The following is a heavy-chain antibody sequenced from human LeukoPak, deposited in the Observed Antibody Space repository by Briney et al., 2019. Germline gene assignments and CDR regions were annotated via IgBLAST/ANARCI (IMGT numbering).Heavy chain of an antibody. V-gene: IGHV1-46*01. CDR1: GYTFTSYY. CDR2: INPSGGST. CDR3: ARGGLVVAATPPEYFQH. J-gene: IGHJ1*01. Sequence: GLVKVSRQGTGYTFTSYYMHWVRQAPGQGLEWMGIINPSGGSTSYAQKFQGRVTMTRDTSTSTVYMELSSLRSEDTAVYYCARGGLVVAATPPEYFQHWGQGTLVTVSS. D-gene: IGHD2-15*01.